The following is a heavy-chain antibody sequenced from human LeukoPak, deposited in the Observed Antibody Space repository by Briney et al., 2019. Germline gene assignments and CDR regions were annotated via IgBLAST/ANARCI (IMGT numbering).Heavy chain of an antibody. V-gene: IGHV1-8*01. CDR2: MNPNSGNT. CDR1: GYTFTSYD. Sequence: ASVKVSCKASGYTFTSYDINWVRQATGQGLEWMGWMNPNSGNTGYAQKFQGRVTMTRNTSISTAYMELSSLRSEDTAVYYCARGCRSAAGISNWFDPWGQGTLVTVSS. J-gene: IGHJ5*02. CDR3: ARGCRSAAGISNWFDP. D-gene: IGHD6-13*01.